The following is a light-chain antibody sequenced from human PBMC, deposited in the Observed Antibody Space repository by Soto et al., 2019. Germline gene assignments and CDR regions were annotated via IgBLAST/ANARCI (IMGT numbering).Light chain of an antibody. V-gene: IGKV1-5*01. Sequence: DIPMTQSPSTLSASVGDRVTITCRASQSISSWLAWYQQKPGKAPKLLIYDASSLESGVPSRFSGSGSGTEFNLTISCLQTDDFATYYCQQYNSYSWTFGQGTKLEIK. CDR1: QSISSW. J-gene: IGKJ2*02. CDR3: QQYNSYSWT. CDR2: DAS.